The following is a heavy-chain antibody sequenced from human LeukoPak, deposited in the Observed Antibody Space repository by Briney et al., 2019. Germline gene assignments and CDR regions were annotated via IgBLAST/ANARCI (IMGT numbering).Heavy chain of an antibody. V-gene: IGHV3-30*18. D-gene: IGHD5-18*01. CDR2: ISYDGSNK. Sequence: GGSLRLSCAASRFTFSSYGMHWVRQAPGNGLEWVTLISYDGSNKYYTDSVKGRFTISRDNSKNTLYLQMDSLRAEDTAVYYCAKDRGYSYGYFDYWGQGTLVTVSS. CDR1: RFTFSSYG. J-gene: IGHJ4*02. CDR3: AKDRGYSYGYFDY.